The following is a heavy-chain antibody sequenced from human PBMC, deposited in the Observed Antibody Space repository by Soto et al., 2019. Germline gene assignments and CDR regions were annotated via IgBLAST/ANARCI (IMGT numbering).Heavy chain of an antibody. CDR3: ARGGPSTVTYSRWFDP. V-gene: IGHV4-59*01. D-gene: IGHD4-17*01. Sequence: LSLTCTVSGGSISSYYWSWIRQPPGKGLEWIGYIYYSGCTNYNPSLKSRVTISVDTSKNQFSLKLSSVTAADTAVYYCARGGPSTVTYSRWFDPWGQGTLVTGSS. J-gene: IGHJ5*02. CDR1: GGSISSYY. CDR2: IYYSGCT.